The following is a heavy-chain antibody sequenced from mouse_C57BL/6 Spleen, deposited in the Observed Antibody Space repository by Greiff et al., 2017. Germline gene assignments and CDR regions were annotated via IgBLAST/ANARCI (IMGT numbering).Heavy chain of an antibody. CDR2: IHPNSGST. CDR3: ASQDWYFDV. J-gene: IGHJ1*03. V-gene: IGHV1-64*01. CDR1: GYTFTSYW. Sequence: QVQLKQSGAELVKPGASVKLSCKASGYTFTSYWMHWVKQRPGQGLEWIGMIHPNSGSTNYNEKFKSKATLTVDKSSSTAYMQLSSLTSEDSAVYYCASQDWYFDVWGTGTTVTVSS.